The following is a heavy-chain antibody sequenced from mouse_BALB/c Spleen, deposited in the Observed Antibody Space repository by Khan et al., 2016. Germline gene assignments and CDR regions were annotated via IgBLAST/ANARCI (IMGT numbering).Heavy chain of an antibody. J-gene: IGHJ4*01. CDR3: ARSGALNSYAMDY. CDR1: GFTFSSFG. Sequence: EVELVESGGGLVQPGGTRKLSCAASGFTFSSFGMHWVRQAPEKGLEWVAYISSGTRNTYYADKVKGRFAISRDTPKNTLFLQMTSLRNEDSAMYYGARSGALNSYAMDYWGQGTSVTVSS. V-gene: IGHV5-17*02. CDR2: ISSGTRNT. D-gene: IGHD3-1*01.